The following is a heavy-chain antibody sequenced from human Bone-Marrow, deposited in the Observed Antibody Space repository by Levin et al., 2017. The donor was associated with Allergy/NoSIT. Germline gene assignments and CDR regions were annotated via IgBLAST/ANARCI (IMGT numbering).Heavy chain of an antibody. CDR3: AHSPPGGYNWNNNWFDP. D-gene: IGHD1/OR15-1a*01. V-gene: IGHV2-5*02. J-gene: IGHJ5*02. CDR2: IYWDDDK. CDR1: GFSLRSSGMG. Sequence: KPSGPTLVKPTQTLTLTCTFSGFSLRSSGMGVGWIRQPPGKALEWLALIYWDDDKRYNPSLKSRITITKDTSKNQVVLTMTNMNPVDTATYYCAHSPPGGYNWNNNWFDPWGQGTLVIVSS.